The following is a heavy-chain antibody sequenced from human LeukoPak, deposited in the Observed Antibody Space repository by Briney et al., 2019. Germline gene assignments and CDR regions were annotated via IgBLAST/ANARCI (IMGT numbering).Heavy chain of an antibody. CDR1: GGSISSGGYS. CDR3: ARNGDRGYSYGSLWFDP. CDR2: IYHSGST. J-gene: IGHJ5*02. D-gene: IGHD5-18*01. Sequence: SQTLSLTCAVSGGSISSGGYSWSWIRQPPGKGLEWIGYIYHSGSTYYNPSLKSRVTISVDRSKNQFSLKLSSVTAADTAVYYCARNGDRGYSYGSLWFDPWGQGTLVTVSS. V-gene: IGHV4-30-2*01.